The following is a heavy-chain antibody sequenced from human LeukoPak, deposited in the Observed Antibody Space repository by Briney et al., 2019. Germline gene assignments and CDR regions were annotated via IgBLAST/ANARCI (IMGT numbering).Heavy chain of an antibody. CDR3: ARDGVGYYYDSSGMVEYFQH. D-gene: IGHD3-22*01. J-gene: IGHJ1*01. Sequence: GGSLRLSCAASGFTVSSNYMSWVRQAPGKGLEWVSVIYSGGSTYYADSVKGRFTISRDNSKNTLYLQMNSLRAEDTAVYYCARDGVGYYYDSSGMVEYFQHWGQGTLVTVSS. V-gene: IGHV3-66*01. CDR1: GFTVSSNY. CDR2: IYSGGST.